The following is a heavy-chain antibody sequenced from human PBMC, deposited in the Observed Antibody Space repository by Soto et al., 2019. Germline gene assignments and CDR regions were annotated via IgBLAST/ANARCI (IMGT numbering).Heavy chain of an antibody. J-gene: IGHJ6*03. V-gene: IGHV3-48*01. D-gene: IGHD7-27*01. CDR3: ARDLSWGSNWYYYMDV. Sequence: EVQLVESGGGLVQPGGSLRLSCATSGFILSDCAMNWVRQAPGKGLEWVSYISSSSSVIDYPDSVKGRFTVSRDNARNSLYLQMNSLRVEDTAVYYCARDLSWGSNWYYYMDVWGKGTTVTVSS. CDR1: GFILSDCA. CDR2: ISSSSSVI.